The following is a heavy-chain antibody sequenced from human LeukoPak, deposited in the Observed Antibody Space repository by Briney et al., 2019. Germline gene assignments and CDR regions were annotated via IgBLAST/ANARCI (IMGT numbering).Heavy chain of an antibody. J-gene: IGHJ6*02. Sequence: ASVKVSCKVSGYTLTELSMHWVRQAPGKGLEWMGGFDPEDGETIYAQKFQGRVTMTEDTSTDTAYMELSSLRSEDTAVYYCATGFYYYGSGSYSGHKLFGMDVWGQGTTVTVSS. D-gene: IGHD3-10*01. V-gene: IGHV1-24*01. CDR3: ATGFYYYGSGSYSGHKLFGMDV. CDR2: FDPEDGET. CDR1: GYTLTELS.